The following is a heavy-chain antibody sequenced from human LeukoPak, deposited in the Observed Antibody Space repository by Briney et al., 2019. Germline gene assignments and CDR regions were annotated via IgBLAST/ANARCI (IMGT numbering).Heavy chain of an antibody. CDR2: IGTKAVNYAS. CDR1: GFTFRGST. D-gene: IGHD1-14*01. J-gene: IGHJ4*02. V-gene: IGHV3-73*01. CDR3: SGGGPRGTYFIDN. Sequence: GGSLRLSCAASGFTFRGSTIHWVRQASGKGLEWVGRIGTKAVNYASTYTESVKGRFTISRDDSKNTAYLQMNSLKTEDTAVYFCSGGGPRGTYFIDNWGQGTLISVSS.